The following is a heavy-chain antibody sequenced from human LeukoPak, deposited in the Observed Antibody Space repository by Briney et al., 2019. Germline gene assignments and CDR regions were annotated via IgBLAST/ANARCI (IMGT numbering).Heavy chain of an antibody. Sequence: KPSETLSLTCAVSGYSISSGYYWGWIRQPPGKGLEWIGSIYHSGSTYYNPSFKSRVTISVDTSKNQFSLKLSSVTAADTAVYYCARAAYGSGSYDVDYWGQGTLVTVSS. CDR2: IYHSGST. V-gene: IGHV4-38-2*01. D-gene: IGHD3-10*01. J-gene: IGHJ4*02. CDR3: ARAAYGSGSYDVDY. CDR1: GYSISSGYY.